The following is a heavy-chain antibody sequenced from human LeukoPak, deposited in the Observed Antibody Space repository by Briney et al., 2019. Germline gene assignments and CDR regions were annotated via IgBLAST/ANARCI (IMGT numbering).Heavy chain of an antibody. Sequence: SETLSLTCTVSGGSISSYYWSWIRQPPGKGLEWIGYIYYSGSTNYNPSLKSRVTISVDTSKNQFSLKLSSVTAADTAVYYCARAVLYYDWFDPWGQGTLVTVPS. CDR2: IYYSGST. D-gene: IGHD2-8*01. CDR1: GGSISSYY. J-gene: IGHJ5*02. CDR3: ARAVLYYDWFDP. V-gene: IGHV4-59*01.